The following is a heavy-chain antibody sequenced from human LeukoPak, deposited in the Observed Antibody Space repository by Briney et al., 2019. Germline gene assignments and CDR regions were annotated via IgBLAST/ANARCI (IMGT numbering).Heavy chain of an antibody. J-gene: IGHJ3*01. D-gene: IGHD3-10*01. V-gene: IGHV3-30*14. CDR3: AREMSGSNDAFDV. Sequence: SLRLSCAASGFTFSSYAMHWVRQAPSKGLEWVAVISYDGGNKYYADSVKGRFTISREGAKNSLYLQMNSLRAGDTAVYYCAREMSGSNDAFDVWGQGTMVTVSS. CDR2: ISYDGGNK. CDR1: GFTFSSYA.